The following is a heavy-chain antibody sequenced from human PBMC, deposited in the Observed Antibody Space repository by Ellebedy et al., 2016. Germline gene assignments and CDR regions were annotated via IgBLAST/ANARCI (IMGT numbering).Heavy chain of an antibody. J-gene: IGHJ4*02. CDR2: IDPSDSHT. V-gene: IGHV5-10-1*01. CDR1: GYSFNTYW. Sequence: KVSXXASGYSFNTYWITWVRQVSGKGLEWMGRIDPSDSHTTYSPSFQGHVTISVDKSISTAYLEWSSLKASDTATYYCARRFDDDGSAWDSWGQGTLVTVSS. CDR3: ARRFDDDGSAWDS. D-gene: IGHD3-22*01.